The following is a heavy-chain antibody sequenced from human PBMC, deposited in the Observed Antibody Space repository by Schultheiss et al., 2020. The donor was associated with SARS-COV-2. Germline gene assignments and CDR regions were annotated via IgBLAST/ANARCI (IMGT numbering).Heavy chain of an antibody. CDR2: IDWDDDK. Sequence: SGPTLVKPTQTLTLTCTFSGFSLSTSGVSVGWIRQPPGKALEWLARIDWDDDKFYSTSLKTRLTISKDTSKNQVVLTMTNMDPVDTATYYCAHRSVLRFLEWFRGFDPWGQGTLVTVSS. V-gene: IGHV2-70*12. CDR3: AHRSVLRFLEWFRGFDP. D-gene: IGHD3-3*01. J-gene: IGHJ5*02. CDR1: GFSLSTSGVS.